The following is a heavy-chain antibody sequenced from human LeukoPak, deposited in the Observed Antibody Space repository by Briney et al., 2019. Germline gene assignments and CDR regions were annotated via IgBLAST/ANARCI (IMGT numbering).Heavy chain of an antibody. V-gene: IGHV4-39*01. Sequence: SETLSLTCTVSGGSISSSTYYWGWIAQPPGKGLEWIGSTSYSGSSYYNPSLKSRVTISVDTSKNQFSLKVSSVTAADTAVYYCARLFYDFWSGLYYYYMDVWGKGTTVTVSS. D-gene: IGHD3-3*01. J-gene: IGHJ6*03. CDR2: TSYSGSS. CDR1: GGSISSSTYY. CDR3: ARLFYDFWSGLYYYYMDV.